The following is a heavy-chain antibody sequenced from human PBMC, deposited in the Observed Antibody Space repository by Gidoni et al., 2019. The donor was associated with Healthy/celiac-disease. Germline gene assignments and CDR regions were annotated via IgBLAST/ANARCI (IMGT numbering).Heavy chain of an antibody. J-gene: IGHJ4*02. D-gene: IGHD6-19*01. Sequence: GKGLEWVAVIWYDGSNKYYADSVKGRFTISRDNSKNTLYLQMNSLRAEDTAVYYCAKPDIEQWLFDYWGQGTLVTVSS. V-gene: IGHV3-33*06. CDR3: AKPDIEQWLFDY. CDR2: IWYDGSNK.